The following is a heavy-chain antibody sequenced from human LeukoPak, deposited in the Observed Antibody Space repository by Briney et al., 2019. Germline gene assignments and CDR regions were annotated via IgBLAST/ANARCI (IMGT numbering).Heavy chain of an antibody. D-gene: IGHD3-10*01. V-gene: IGHV3-15*01. CDR3: TTAQNYYGSGSYYGSWYAFDI. Sequence: GGSLRLSCAASGFTFSNAWMSWVRQAPGKGLEWVGRIKSKTDGGTTDYAAPVKGRFTISRDDSKNTLYLQMNSLKTEDTAVYYCTTAQNYYGSGSYYGSWYAFDIWGQGTMVTVSS. CDR2: IKSKTDGGTT. CDR1: GFTFSNAW. J-gene: IGHJ3*02.